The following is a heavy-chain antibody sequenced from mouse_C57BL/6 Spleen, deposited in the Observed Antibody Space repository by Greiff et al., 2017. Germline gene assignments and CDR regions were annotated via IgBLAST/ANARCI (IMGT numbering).Heavy chain of an antibody. J-gene: IGHJ1*03. CDR1: GYTFTSYG. CDR2: IYPRSGNT. CDR3: ARSRELGRVYFDV. D-gene: IGHD4-1*01. Sequence: LLESGAELVRPGASVKLSCKASGYTFTSYGISWVKQRTGQGLEWIGEIYPRSGNTYYNEKFKGKATLTADKSSSTAYMEVRSLTSEDSAVDFCARSRELGRVYFDVWGTGTTVTVSS. V-gene: IGHV1-81*01.